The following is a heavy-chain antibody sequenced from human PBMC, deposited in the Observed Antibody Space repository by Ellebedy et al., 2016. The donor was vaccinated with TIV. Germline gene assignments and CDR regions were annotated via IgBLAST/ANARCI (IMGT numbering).Heavy chain of an antibody. CDR3: ARVTVDTVNFDY. D-gene: IGHD5-18*01. CDR1: GGSISSGGYY. CDR2: IYYSGST. J-gene: IGHJ4*02. V-gene: IGHV4-31*03. Sequence: MPSETLSLTCTVSGGSISSGGYYWSWIRQHPGKGLEWIGYIYYSGSTYYNPSLKSRVTISVDTSKNQFSLKLSSVTAADTAVYYCARVTVDTVNFDYWGQGTLVTVSS.